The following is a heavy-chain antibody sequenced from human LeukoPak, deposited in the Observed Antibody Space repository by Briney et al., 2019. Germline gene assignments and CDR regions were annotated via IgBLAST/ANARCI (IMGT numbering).Heavy chain of an antibody. D-gene: IGHD3-10*01. CDR2: INPSGGST. V-gene: IGHV1-46*01. J-gene: IGHJ4*02. CDR1: GGTFSSYA. CDR3: ASFMPYYYGSGVLDY. Sequence: ASVKVSCKASGGTFSSYAISWVRQAPGQGLEWMGIINPSGGSTSYAQKFQGRVTMTRDTSTSTVYMELSSLRSEDTAVYYCASFMPYYYGSGVLDYWGQGTLVTVSS.